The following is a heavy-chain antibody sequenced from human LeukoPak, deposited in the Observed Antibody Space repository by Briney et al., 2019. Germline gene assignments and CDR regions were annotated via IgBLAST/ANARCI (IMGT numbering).Heavy chain of an antibody. Sequence: GGSLRLSCAASGFTFDDYAMHWVRQAPGKGLEWVSGISWNSGSIGYADSVKGRFTISRDNAKNSLYQQMNSLRAEDTALYYCAKDTRAHIVVVPAARGYYFDYWGQGTLVTVSS. CDR1: GFTFDDYA. D-gene: IGHD2-2*01. CDR3: AKDTRAHIVVVPAARGYYFDY. V-gene: IGHV3-9*01. CDR2: ISWNSGSI. J-gene: IGHJ4*02.